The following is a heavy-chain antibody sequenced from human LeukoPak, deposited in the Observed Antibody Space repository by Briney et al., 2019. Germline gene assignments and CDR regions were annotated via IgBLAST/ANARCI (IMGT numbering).Heavy chain of an antibody. CDR3: ARAEDEGDDSSGRDAFDI. CDR1: GYTFTSYG. V-gene: IGHV1-18*01. D-gene: IGHD3-22*01. CDR2: ISAYNGNT. Sequence: GASVKVSCKASGYTFTSYGISWVRQAPGQGLEWMGWISAYNGNTNYAQKLQGRVTMTTDTSTSTAYMELRSLRSDDTAVYYCARAEDEGDDSSGRDAFDIWGQGTMVTVSS. J-gene: IGHJ3*02.